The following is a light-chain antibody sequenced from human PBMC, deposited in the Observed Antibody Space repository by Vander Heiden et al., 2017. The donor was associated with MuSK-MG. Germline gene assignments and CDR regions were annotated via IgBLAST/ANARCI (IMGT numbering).Light chain of an antibody. CDR1: SLRRYY. CDR2: AKN. Sequence: SSELTQDPAVSVALGQTVRITCQGDSLRRYYASWYQQKPGQAPVLVIYAKNNRPSGIPDRFSGSSSGNTASLIIAGAQAEDEADYYCNSRDNSGYLPIVFGAGTKLTVL. V-gene: IGLV3-19*01. CDR3: NSRDNSGYLPIV. J-gene: IGLJ3*02.